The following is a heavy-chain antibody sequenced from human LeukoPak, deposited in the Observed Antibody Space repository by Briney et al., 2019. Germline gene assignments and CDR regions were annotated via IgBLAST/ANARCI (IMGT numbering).Heavy chain of an antibody. CDR3: ARDSLVRYFVTYNWFDP. CDR1: GYTFTSYG. CDR2: ISAYNGNT. D-gene: IGHD3-9*01. J-gene: IGHJ5*02. V-gene: IGHV1-18*01. Sequence: APVKVSCKASGYTFTSYGISWVRQAPGQGLEWMGWISAYNGNTNCAQKLQGRVTMTTDTSTSTAYMELRSLRSDDTAVYYCARDSLVRYFVTYNWFDPWGQGTLVTVSS.